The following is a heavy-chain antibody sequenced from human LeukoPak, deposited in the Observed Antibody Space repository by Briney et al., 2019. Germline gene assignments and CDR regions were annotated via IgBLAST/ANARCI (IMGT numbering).Heavy chain of an antibody. CDR3: ARVSSIAAAGTGKSGSCPHFDY. CDR2: IYTSGST. Sequence: PSETLSLTCTVSGGSISSYYWSWIRQPAGKGLEWIGRIYTSGSTNYNPSLKSRVTMSVDTSKNQFSLKLSSVTAADTAVYYCARVSSIAAAGTGKSGSCPHFDYWGQGTLVTVSS. D-gene: IGHD6-13*01. J-gene: IGHJ4*02. V-gene: IGHV4-4*07. CDR1: GGSISSYY.